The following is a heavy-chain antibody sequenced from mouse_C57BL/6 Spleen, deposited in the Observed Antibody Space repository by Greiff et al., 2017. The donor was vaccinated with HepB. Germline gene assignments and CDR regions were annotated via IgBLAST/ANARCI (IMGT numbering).Heavy chain of an antibody. Sequence: QVQLQQPGAELVKPGASVKLSCKASGYTFTSYWMHWVKQRPGQGLEWIGMIHPNSGSTNYNEKFKSKATLTVDKSSSTAYMQLSSLTSEDSAVYYCARSGSGSSSLYYFDCWGQGATLTVSS. D-gene: IGHD1-1*01. CDR2: IHPNSGST. V-gene: IGHV1-64*01. J-gene: IGHJ2*01. CDR1: GYTFTSYW. CDR3: ARSGSGSSSLYYFDC.